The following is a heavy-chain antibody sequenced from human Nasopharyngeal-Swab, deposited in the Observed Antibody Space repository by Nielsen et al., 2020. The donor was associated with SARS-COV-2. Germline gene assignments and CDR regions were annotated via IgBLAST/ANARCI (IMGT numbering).Heavy chain of an antibody. CDR2: VNGNGADT. CDR3: AKDLTGYYAPLDQ. D-gene: IGHD3-9*01. CDR1: GFTFTSYA. J-gene: IGHJ4*02. Sequence: GASLKISCAASGFTFTSYAMNWVRQAPRKGLEWLSAVNGNGADTYYADSVKGRFTISKDNSKNTLYLHMNSLRAEDTAVYYCAKDLTGYYAPLDQWGQGVLVTVSS. V-gene: IGHV3-23*01.